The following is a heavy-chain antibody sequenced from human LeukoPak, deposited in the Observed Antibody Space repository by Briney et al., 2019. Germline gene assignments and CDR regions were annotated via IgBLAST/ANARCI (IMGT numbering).Heavy chain of an antibody. V-gene: IGHV3-7*01. CDR3: AREEGYSYGYGY. Sequence: GGSLRLSCAASGFTFSSHWMSWVRQAPGKGLEWVAGIKQDVSEIYYVDSVKGRFTISRDNAKNSLYLQMNSLRAEDTAVYYCAREEGYSYGYGYWGQGTLVTVSS. J-gene: IGHJ4*02. D-gene: IGHD5-18*01. CDR1: GFTFSSHW. CDR2: IKQDVSEI.